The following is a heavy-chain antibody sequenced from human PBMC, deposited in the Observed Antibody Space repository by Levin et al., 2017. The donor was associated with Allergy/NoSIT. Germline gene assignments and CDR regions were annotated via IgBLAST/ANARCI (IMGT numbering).Heavy chain of an antibody. V-gene: IGHV1-2*02. J-gene: IGHJ5*02. CDR3: ARMVSLLAAKVNWFDP. CDR2: VDPKTGDT. D-gene: IGHD2-15*01. CDR1: GYMFNEHF. Sequence: VASVKVSCKTSGYMFNEHFIHWVRQAPGQGLEWMGWVDPKTGDTNYAQKFHDTVTMTRDTSISTAYLEVHRLTSADTAVYYCARMVSLLAAKVNWFDPWGQGTLVSVSS.